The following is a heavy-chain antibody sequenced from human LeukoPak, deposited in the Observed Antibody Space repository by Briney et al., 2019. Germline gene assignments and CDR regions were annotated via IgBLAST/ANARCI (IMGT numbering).Heavy chain of an antibody. CDR2: IRYDGNNK. Sequence: PGGSLRLSCAASGFTFSTYGMHWVRQAPGKGLEWVAFIRYDGNNKYYADSVKGRLTISRDNSKNTLFLQMNSLRPEDTAVYYCAKDIVVVPAAMGSFDYWGQGTLVTVSS. J-gene: IGHJ4*02. D-gene: IGHD2-2*01. CDR3: AKDIVVVPAAMGSFDY. V-gene: IGHV3-30*02. CDR1: GFTFSTYG.